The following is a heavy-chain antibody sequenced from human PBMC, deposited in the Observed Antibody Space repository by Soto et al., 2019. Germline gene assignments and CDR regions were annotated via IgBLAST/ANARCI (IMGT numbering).Heavy chain of an antibody. D-gene: IGHD3-22*01. Sequence: QVQLVQSGAEVKKPGSSVKVSCKASGGTFSSYTISWVRQAPGQGLEWMGRIIPILGIANYAQKFQGRVTITADKSTSTAYMELSSLRSEDTAVYYCAARDTYYYDSSGSGGYYGMDVWGQGTTVTVSS. J-gene: IGHJ6*02. CDR3: AARDTYYYDSSGSGGYYGMDV. CDR2: IIPILGIA. V-gene: IGHV1-69*02. CDR1: GGTFSSYT.